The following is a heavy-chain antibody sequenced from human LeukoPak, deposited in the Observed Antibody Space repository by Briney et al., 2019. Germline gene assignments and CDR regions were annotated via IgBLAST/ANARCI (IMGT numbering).Heavy chain of an antibody. CDR3: ARIPHYCSSTSCYGGWFDP. J-gene: IGHJ5*02. V-gene: IGHV2-70*11. Sequence: SGPALVKPTQTLTLTCTFSGFSLSTSGRCLSWIRQPPGKALAWLARIDWDDDKYYSTSLKPRLPISKDTYKNQVVLIMTNMDPVDTATYYCARIPHYCSSTSCYGGWFDPWGQGTLVTVSS. CDR1: GFSLSTSGRC. CDR2: IDWDDDK. D-gene: IGHD2-2*01.